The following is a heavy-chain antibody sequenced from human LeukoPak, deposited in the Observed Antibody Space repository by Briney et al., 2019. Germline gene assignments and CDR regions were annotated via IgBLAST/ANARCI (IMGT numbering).Heavy chain of an antibody. J-gene: IGHJ3*02. Sequence: PGGSLRLSCAASGFTFSTYAMTCVRHAPGEGLEWLSLIRGTGGSRYYADSVKGRFTISRDNAKNSLYLQMNSLRAEDTAVYYCARDRGYTVNDAFDICGQGTMVTVSS. CDR3: ARDRGYTVNDAFDI. CDR2: IRGTGGSR. V-gene: IGHV3-23*01. D-gene: IGHD4-17*01. CDR1: GFTFSTYA.